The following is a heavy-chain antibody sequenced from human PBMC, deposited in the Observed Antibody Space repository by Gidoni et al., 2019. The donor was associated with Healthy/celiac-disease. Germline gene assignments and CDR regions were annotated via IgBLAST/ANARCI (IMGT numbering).Heavy chain of an antibody. CDR1: FSSYA. CDR2: ISGSGGST. V-gene: IGHV3-23*01. J-gene: IGHJ4*02. CDR3: AKGKWGHDYGDLFDY. Sequence: FSSYAMSWVRQAPGKGLEWVSAISGSGGSTYYADSVKGRSTISRDNSKNTLYLQMNRLRAEDTAVYYCAKGKWGHDYGDLFDYWGQGTLVTVSS. D-gene: IGHD4-17*01.